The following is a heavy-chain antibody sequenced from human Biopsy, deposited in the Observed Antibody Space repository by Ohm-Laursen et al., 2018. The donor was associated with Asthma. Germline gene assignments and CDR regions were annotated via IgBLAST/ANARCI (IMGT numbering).Heavy chain of an antibody. Sequence: SLRLSCVASGFNFHNYGMNWVRRAPGKGLEWVAQILFDGRKINYPDSVKGRFTISRDNSKNMVYLQMNSLRPEDTAVYYCAKDRVAGRSYYVDYWGQGSLVSVSS. D-gene: IGHD6-13*01. V-gene: IGHV3-30*18. CDR1: GFNFHNYG. CDR2: ILFDGRKI. J-gene: IGHJ4*02. CDR3: AKDRVAGRSYYVDY.